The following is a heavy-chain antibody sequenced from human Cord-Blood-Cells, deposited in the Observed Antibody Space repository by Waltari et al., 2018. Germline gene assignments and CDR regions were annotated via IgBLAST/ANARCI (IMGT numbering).Heavy chain of an antibody. Sequence: QVQLQQWGAGLLKPSETLSPTCAVFGGYFSGYYWRWIRQPPGKGLEWIGEINHSGSTNYNPSLKSRVTISVDTSKNQFSLKLSSVTAADTAVYYCARHGRIIVGATCFAFDIWGQGTMVTVSS. J-gene: IGHJ3*02. CDR2: INHSGST. V-gene: IGHV4-34*01. D-gene: IGHD1-26*01. CDR1: GGYFSGYY. CDR3: ARHGRIIVGATCFAFDI.